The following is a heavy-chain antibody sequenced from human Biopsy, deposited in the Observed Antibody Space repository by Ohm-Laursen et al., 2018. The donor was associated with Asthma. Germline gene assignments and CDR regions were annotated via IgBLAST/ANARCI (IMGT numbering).Heavy chain of an antibody. CDR1: GFTFRSYA. CDR2: GGSYYDGGLK. Sequence: SLRLSCTASGFTFRSYAMHWVRQAPGKGLKWVAVGGSYYDGGLKYYADSVNGRFTVSRDDSKNTLYLQMNSLRPDDTAVYYCARDVMEWYLPAFDFWGQGTLVTVSS. J-gene: IGHJ4*02. CDR3: ARDVMEWYLPAFDF. D-gene: IGHD3-3*01. V-gene: IGHV3-30-3*01.